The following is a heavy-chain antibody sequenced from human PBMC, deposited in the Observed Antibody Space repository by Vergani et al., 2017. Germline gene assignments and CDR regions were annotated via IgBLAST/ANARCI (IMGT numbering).Heavy chain of an antibody. CDR2: MDYSGST. D-gene: IGHD2-15*01. Sequence: QVQLQESGPGLVKPSETLSLTSTVSGDSVISTDYHWGWIRQPPGKGLEWIGSMDYSGSTSYNPSLESRISISVETPKNQFSLRLTSVTAADTAVYSCASKRGACRAAYCHSYDFWVPGTLVGVSS. J-gene: IGHJ4*02. CDR1: GDSVISTDYH. V-gene: IGHV4-39*01. CDR3: ASKRGACRAAYCHSYDF.